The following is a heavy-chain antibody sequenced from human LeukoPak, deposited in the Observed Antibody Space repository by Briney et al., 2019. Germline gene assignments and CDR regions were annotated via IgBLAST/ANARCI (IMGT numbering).Heavy chain of an antibody. CDR1: GFTFSNYG. J-gene: IGHJ3*02. D-gene: IGHD3-22*01. Sequence: GGSLRLSCAASGFTFSNYGMHWVRQAPGKGLEWVAFIRFDGSNKYYADSVKGRFTISRDNSKNTLYLQMNSLRAEDTAVYYCARDLTDSSGYYAGGAFDIWGQGTMVTVSS. V-gene: IGHV3-30*02. CDR2: IRFDGSNK. CDR3: ARDLTDSSGYYAGGAFDI.